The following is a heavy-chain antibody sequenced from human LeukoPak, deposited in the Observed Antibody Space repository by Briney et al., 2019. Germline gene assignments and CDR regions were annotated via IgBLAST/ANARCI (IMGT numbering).Heavy chain of an antibody. V-gene: IGHV4-34*01. Sequence: KPSETLSLTCTVYGGSFSGYYWSWIRQPPGKGLEWIGEINHSGSTNYNPSLKSRLTISVDTSKNQFSLKLSSVTAADTAVYYCARLYGSGSYYNYWGQGTLVTVSS. CDR3: ARLYGSGSYYNY. CDR2: INHSGST. CDR1: GGSFSGYY. J-gene: IGHJ4*02. D-gene: IGHD3-10*01.